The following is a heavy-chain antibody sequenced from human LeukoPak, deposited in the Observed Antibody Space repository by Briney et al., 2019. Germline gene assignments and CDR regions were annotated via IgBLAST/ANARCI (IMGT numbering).Heavy chain of an antibody. CDR1: GFTVSSNY. CDR2: IYSGGST. D-gene: IGHD3-10*01. CDR3: AIMVRGVIINNFDY. V-gene: IGHV3-53*05. Sequence: GGSLRLSCAASGFTVSSNYMSWVRQAPGKGLEWVSVIYSGGSTYYADSVKGRFTISRDNSKNTLYLQMNSLRAEDTAVYYCAIMVRGVIINNFDYWGQGTLVTVSS. J-gene: IGHJ4*02.